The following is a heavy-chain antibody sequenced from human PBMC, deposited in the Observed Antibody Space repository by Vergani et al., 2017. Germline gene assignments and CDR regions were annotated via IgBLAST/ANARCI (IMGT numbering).Heavy chain of an antibody. CDR1: GFTFSSYS. CDR3: ARAFIVGATIYYYYYMNV. D-gene: IGHD1-26*01. CDR2: ISSSSSYI. J-gene: IGHJ6*03. V-gene: IGHV3-21*01. Sequence: EVQLVESGGGLVKPGGSLRLSCAASGFTFSSYSMNWVRQAPGKGLEWVSSISSSSSYIYYVDSVKGRFTISRDNAKNSLYLQMNSLRAEDTSVYYCARAFIVGATIYYYYYMNVWSKGTTVTVSS.